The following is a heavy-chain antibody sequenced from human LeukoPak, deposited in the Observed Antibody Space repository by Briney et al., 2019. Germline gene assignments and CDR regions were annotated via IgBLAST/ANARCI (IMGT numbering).Heavy chain of an antibody. Sequence: SETLSLTCTVSGGSISSYYWSWIRQPPGKGLEWIGEINHSGSTNYNPSLKSRVTISVDTSKNQFSLKLSSVTAADTAVYYCARGPEHIVVVTAVNFDYWGQGTLVTVSS. CDR1: GGSISSYY. V-gene: IGHV4-34*01. D-gene: IGHD2-21*02. CDR2: INHSGST. J-gene: IGHJ4*02. CDR3: ARGPEHIVVVTAVNFDY.